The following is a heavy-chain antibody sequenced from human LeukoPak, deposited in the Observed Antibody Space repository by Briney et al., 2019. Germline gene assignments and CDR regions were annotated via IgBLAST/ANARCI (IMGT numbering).Heavy chain of an antibody. Sequence: ASVKVSCKASGYTFTSYGISWVRQAPGQGLEWMGWISAYNGNTNYAQKLQGRVTMTTDTSTSTAYMELRSLRSDDTAVYYCALGGGYCSSTSCCSARHNWFDPWGQGTLVTVSS. CDR3: ALGGGYCSSTSCCSARHNWFDP. J-gene: IGHJ5*02. D-gene: IGHD2-2*01. CDR1: GYTFTSYG. V-gene: IGHV1-18*01. CDR2: ISAYNGNT.